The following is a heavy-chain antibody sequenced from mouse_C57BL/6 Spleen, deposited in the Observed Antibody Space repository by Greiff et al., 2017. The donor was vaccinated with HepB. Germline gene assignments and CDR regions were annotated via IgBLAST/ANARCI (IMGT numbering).Heavy chain of an antibody. V-gene: IGHV1-15*01. Sequence: QVQLKESGAELVRPGASVTLSCKASGYTFTDYEMHWVKQTPVHGLEWIGAIDPETGGTAYNQKFKGKAILTADKSSSTAYMELRSLTSEDSAVYYCTRTGWGRILGPFDYWGQGTTLTVSS. CDR1: GYTFTDYE. CDR3: TRTGWGRILGPFDY. CDR2: IDPETGGT. J-gene: IGHJ2*01. D-gene: IGHD4-1*01.